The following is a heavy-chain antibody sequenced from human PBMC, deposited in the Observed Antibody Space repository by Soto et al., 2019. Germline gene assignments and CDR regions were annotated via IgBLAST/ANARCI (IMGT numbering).Heavy chain of an antibody. J-gene: IGHJ4*02. CDR2: ISPNSGGT. CDR3: ARALPAGYSSSWFEY. CDR1: GYTFTGYY. Sequence: QVQLVQSGAEVKKPGASVKVSCKASGYTFTGYYMHWVRQAPGQGLEWMGWISPNSGGTNYAQKFQCWVTMTRDTSISTAYMELKRLRSDDTAVYYCARALPAGYSSSWFEYWGQGTLVTVSS. V-gene: IGHV1-2*04. D-gene: IGHD6-13*01.